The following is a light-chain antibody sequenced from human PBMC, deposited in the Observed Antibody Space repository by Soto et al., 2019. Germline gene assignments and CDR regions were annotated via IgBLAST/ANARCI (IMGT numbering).Light chain of an antibody. Sequence: EIVLTQSPGTLSLSPGESGTLSCRAGQTLSSSSLAWYQQKPGQAPRLLIYGASNRASGIPDRFSGGGSGTDFTLTIRRLEHEDFAVYYCHQYGSSPLTFGGGTQVEI. V-gene: IGKV3-20*01. CDR3: HQYGSSPLT. J-gene: IGKJ4*01. CDR1: QTLSSSS. CDR2: GAS.